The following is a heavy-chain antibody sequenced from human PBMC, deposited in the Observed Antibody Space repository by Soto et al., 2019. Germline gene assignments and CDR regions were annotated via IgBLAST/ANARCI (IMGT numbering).Heavy chain of an antibody. CDR2: IGASAAGT. CDR1: GFTFSIYA. J-gene: IGHJ6*02. V-gene: IGHV3-23*01. CDR3: AKAVVPVAKAYYGMDV. Sequence: EVQLLESGGGLVQPGGSLRLSCAASGFTFSIYAMNWVRQAPGKGLEWVSAIGASAAGTYYADSVKGRFTISRDHSRNMVYLEMSTLRVEDTAVYYCAKAVVPVAKAYYGMDVWGQGTTVTVSS. D-gene: IGHD2-2*01.